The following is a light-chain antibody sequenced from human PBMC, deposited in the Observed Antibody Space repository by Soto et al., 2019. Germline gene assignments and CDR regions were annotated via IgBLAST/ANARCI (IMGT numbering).Light chain of an antibody. CDR2: GNR. CDR1: NYNLGAGYD. CDR3: QAYDYSVTASV. J-gene: IGLJ3*02. Sequence: QSVLTQPPSGSGAPGQRVTISCTGNNYNLGAGYDVHWYQQPPGAAPKLVIFGNRNRPSGVPGRFSGSKSGTSASLAITGLQAEDEADYYCQAYDYSVTASVFGGGTKVTVL. V-gene: IGLV1-40*01.